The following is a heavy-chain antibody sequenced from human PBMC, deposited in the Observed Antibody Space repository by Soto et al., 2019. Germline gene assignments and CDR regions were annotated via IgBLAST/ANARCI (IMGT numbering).Heavy chain of an antibody. CDR1: GFTFSTYA. V-gene: IGHV3-30-3*01. D-gene: IGHD6-19*01. CDR2: ISNDESKK. Sequence: GGSLRLSCAASGFTFSTYAVHWVRQAPGKGLEWVSVISNDESKKYYADSVKGRFTISRDNSNNTVYLQMNSLRAEDTAVYYCARSIAVAGLDYWGPGTLVTVSS. CDR3: ARSIAVAGLDY. J-gene: IGHJ4*02.